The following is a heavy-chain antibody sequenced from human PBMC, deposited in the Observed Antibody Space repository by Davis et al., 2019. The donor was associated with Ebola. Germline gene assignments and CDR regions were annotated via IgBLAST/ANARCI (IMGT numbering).Heavy chain of an antibody. CDR3: AKSGSGSYLRSPSQGYFDY. D-gene: IGHD3-10*01. CDR2: ISGSGGST. CDR1: GFTFSSYA. V-gene: IGHV3-23*01. J-gene: IGHJ4*02. Sequence: PGGSLRLSCAASGFTFSSYAMSWVRQAPGKGLEWVSAISGSGGSTYYADSVKGRFTISRDNSKNTLYLQMNSLRAEDTAVYYCAKSGSGSYLRSPSQGYFDYWGQGTLVTVSS.